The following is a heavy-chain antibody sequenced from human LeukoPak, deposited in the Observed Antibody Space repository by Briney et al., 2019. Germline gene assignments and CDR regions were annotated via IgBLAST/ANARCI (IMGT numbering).Heavy chain of an antibody. CDR3: ARGSTAAGTPNDAFDI. CDR2: IKQDGRET. Sequence: PGGSLRLSCAASGFTFSSYWMSWVRQAPGKGLEWVANIKQDGRETYYVDSVKGRFTISRDDAKNSLSLQMNSLRAGDTAVYYCARGSTAAGTPNDAFDIWGQGTMVTVSS. D-gene: IGHD6-13*01. V-gene: IGHV3-7*01. CDR1: GFTFSSYW. J-gene: IGHJ3*02.